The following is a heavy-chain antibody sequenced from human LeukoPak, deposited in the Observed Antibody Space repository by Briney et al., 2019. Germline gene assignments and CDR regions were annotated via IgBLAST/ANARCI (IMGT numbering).Heavy chain of an antibody. CDR2: MYLSGET. CDR1: GGSITSYY. CDR3: ASGIQWTGNNY. Sequence: SETLSLTCTVSGGSITSYYWSWIQQPAGKGLEWIGRMYLSGETNYNPSLKSRVTMSLDTSKNLFSLKLTSATAADTAVYYCASGIQWTGNNYWGQGTLVTVSS. D-gene: IGHD1-14*01. V-gene: IGHV4-4*07. J-gene: IGHJ4*02.